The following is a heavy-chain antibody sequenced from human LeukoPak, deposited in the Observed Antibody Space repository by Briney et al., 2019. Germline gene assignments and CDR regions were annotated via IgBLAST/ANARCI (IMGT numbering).Heavy chain of an antibody. V-gene: IGHV4-59*08. CDR3: ARTRRDYYDSSGYPRLFDY. Sequence: SETLSLTCTVSGGSISSYYWSWIRQPPGKGLEWIGYIYYSGSTNYNPSLKSRVTISVDTSKNQFSLKLSSVTAADTAVYYCARTRRDYYDSSGYPRLFDYWGQGTLVTVSS. D-gene: IGHD3-22*01. CDR1: GGSISSYY. CDR2: IYYSGST. J-gene: IGHJ4*02.